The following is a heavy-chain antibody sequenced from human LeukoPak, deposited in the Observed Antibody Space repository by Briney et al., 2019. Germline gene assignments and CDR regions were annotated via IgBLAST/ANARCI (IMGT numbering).Heavy chain of an antibody. CDR3: ARFVTAAVDY. D-gene: IGHD6-13*01. Sequence: SETLSLTCTVSGGSISSYYWSWIRQPPGKGLEWIGYIYHSGSTYYNPSLKSRVTISVDRSKNQFSLKLSSVTAADTAVYYCARFVTAAVDYWGQGTLVTVSS. V-gene: IGHV4-59*12. CDR1: GGSISSYY. CDR2: IYHSGST. J-gene: IGHJ4*02.